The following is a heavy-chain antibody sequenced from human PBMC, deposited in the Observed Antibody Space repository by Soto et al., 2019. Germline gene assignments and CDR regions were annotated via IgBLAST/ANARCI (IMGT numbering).Heavy chain of an antibody. CDR2: ISYDGSNK. CDR1: GFTFSSYG. CDR3: AKEQGMAARPPNFYYYYGMDV. Sequence: QVQLVESGGGVVQPGRSLRLSCAASGFTFSSYGMHWVRQAPGKGLEWVAVISYDGSNKYYADSVKGRFTISRDNSKNTLYLQMNSLRAEDTAVYYCAKEQGMAARPPNFYYYYGMDVWGQGTTVTVSS. J-gene: IGHJ6*02. D-gene: IGHD6-6*01. V-gene: IGHV3-30*18.